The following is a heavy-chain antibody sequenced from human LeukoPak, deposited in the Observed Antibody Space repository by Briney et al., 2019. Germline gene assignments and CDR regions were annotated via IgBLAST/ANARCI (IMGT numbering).Heavy chain of an antibody. Sequence: GASVKVPCEASRGTLSPYGIGWVRQAPGQGLEWMGGIIPKFGSANYAQKFQDRLTLTTDESTSTAYMELSNLRSEDTAVYFCARDNFAPSGVKYFQLWGPGTLVTVSS. V-gene: IGHV1-69*05. CDR2: IIPKFGSA. J-gene: IGHJ1*01. D-gene: IGHD3-16*02. CDR1: RGTLSPYG. CDR3: ARDNFAPSGVKYFQL.